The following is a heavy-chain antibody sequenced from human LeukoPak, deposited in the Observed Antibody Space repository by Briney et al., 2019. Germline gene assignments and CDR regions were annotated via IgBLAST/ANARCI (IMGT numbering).Heavy chain of an antibody. J-gene: IGHJ4*02. CDR2: IHPSGIT. CDR3: SRGRDQSKTGDS. CDR1: GGSFSWYY. D-gene: IGHD2-2*01. Sequence: SETVSLTCTIYGGSFSWYYWSWIRQPPGKGLEWIGEIHPSGITNFNPSLKSRVSISVDTSKNQFSPILTSVTAADTGVYYCSRGRDQSKTGDSWGQGTVVTVSS. V-gene: IGHV4-34*01.